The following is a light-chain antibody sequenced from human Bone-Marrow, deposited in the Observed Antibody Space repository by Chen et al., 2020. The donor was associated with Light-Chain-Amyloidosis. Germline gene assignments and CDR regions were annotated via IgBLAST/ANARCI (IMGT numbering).Light chain of an antibody. Sequence: SYELTQPPSVSVSPGQTARITCSGDDLPTKYAYWYQQKPAQAPVLVIHRDTERPSGISERFSGSSSGITATLTISGVQAEDEADYHCQSADSSGTYEVIFGGGTKLTVL. CDR1: DLPTKY. J-gene: IGLJ2*01. CDR2: RDT. CDR3: QSADSSGTYEVI. V-gene: IGLV3-25*03.